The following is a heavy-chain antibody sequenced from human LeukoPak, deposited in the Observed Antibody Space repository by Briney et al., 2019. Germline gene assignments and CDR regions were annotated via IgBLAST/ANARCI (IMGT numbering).Heavy chain of an antibody. CDR2: ISYDGSNK. CDR3: ARDRLTSDDSSGYCFDY. D-gene: IGHD3-22*01. J-gene: IGHJ4*02. CDR1: GFTFSSYG. V-gene: IGHV3-30*03. Sequence: GRSLRLSCAASGFTFSSYGMHWVRQAPGKGLEWVAVISYDGSNKYYADSVKGRFTISRDNSKNTLYLQMNSLRAEDTAVYYCARDRLTSDDSSGYCFDYWGQGTLVTVSS.